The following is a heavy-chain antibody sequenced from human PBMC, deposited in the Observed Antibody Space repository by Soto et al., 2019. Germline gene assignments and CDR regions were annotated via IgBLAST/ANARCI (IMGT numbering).Heavy chain of an antibody. CDR2: INTGNGNT. Sequence: ASVKVSCKASGYTFTSYAMHWMRQAPGQRLEWMGWINTGNGNTKYSQKFQGRVTITRDTSATTAYMELSSLRTEDTGVCYCARGLGGYRDYLDYWGQ. V-gene: IGHV1-3*04. CDR1: GYTFTSYA. D-gene: IGHD3-16*02. J-gene: IGHJ4*02. CDR3: ARGLGGYRDYLDY.